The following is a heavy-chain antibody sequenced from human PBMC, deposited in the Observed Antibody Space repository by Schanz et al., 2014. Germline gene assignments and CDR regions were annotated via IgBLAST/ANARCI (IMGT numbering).Heavy chain of an antibody. CDR1: GYTFTDYH. J-gene: IGHJ3*02. V-gene: IGHV1-2*06. CDR2: INPNSGGT. CDR3: AFDRDDAYDI. Sequence: QVQLVQSGAEVKEPGASVKVSCKSSGYTFTDYHIHWVRQAPGQGLEWMGRINPNSGGTNYAQKFQGRVTVTRDTSTTTVYMDLSSLISEDTAVYYCAFDRDDAYDIWGQGTTVTVSS. D-gene: IGHD3-9*01.